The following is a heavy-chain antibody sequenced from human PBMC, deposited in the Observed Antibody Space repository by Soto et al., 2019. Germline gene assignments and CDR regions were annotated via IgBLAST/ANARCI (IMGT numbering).Heavy chain of an antibody. Sequence: PSVKVSCKASGYTFTSYGISWVRQAPGQGLEWMGWISAYNGNTNYAQKLQGRVTMTTDTSTSTAYMELRSLRSDDTAVYYCAREHATYYYDSSGYYTRRWFDPWGQGTLVTVSS. CDR2: ISAYNGNT. J-gene: IGHJ5*02. D-gene: IGHD3-22*01. CDR1: GYTFTSYG. V-gene: IGHV1-18*04. CDR3: AREHATYYYDSSGYYTRRWFDP.